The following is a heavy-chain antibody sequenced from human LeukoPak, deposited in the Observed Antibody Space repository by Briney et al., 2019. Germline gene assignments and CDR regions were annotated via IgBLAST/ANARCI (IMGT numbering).Heavy chain of an antibody. Sequence: GGSLRLSCAASGFTFSNYWMGWVRQAPGKGLEWVANIRQEGTDVDYLASVRGRFTISRDNAKNSLFLQMNSLRVEDTAVYFCVRETGGLQFYDYWGQGTLVTVSS. CDR2: IRQEGTDV. CDR3: VRETGGLQFYDY. CDR1: GFTFSNYW. V-gene: IGHV3-7*01. D-gene: IGHD4-11*01. J-gene: IGHJ4*02.